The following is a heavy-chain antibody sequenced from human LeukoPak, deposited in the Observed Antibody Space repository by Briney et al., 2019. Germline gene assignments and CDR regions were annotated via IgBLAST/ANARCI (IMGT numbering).Heavy chain of an antibody. V-gene: IGHV3-11*06. Sequence: GGSLRLSCSASGFTFSDYYMSWMRQAPGEGREWVSYISSSRSYTNYADSVKGRFTISRDNAKNSLYLQMNSLRAEDTAVYYCARSGYCSSTSCYRWFDPWGQGTLVTVSS. CDR1: GFTFSDYY. J-gene: IGHJ5*02. CDR3: ARSGYCSSTSCYRWFDP. D-gene: IGHD2-2*01. CDR2: ISSSRSYT.